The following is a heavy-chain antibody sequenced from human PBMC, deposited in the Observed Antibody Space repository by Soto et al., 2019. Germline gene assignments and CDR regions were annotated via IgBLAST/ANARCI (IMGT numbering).Heavy chain of an antibody. CDR2: IKSKSDGGAA. J-gene: IGHJ3*02. CDR3: TSEMRHSSGWYGAFDI. CDR1: GFAFTNAW. V-gene: IGHV3-15*01. D-gene: IGHD6-19*01. Sequence: WGSLRLSCTTSGFAFTNAWIDFCRHSPFKWLEWVVRIKSKSDGGAADYPAPVKDRFIISRDDSKNTLYLQIYSLKTEDTAVYYCTSEMRHSSGWYGAFDIWGQGTMVTVSS.